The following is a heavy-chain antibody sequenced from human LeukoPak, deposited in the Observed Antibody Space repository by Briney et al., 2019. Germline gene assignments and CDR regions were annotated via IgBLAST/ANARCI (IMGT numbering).Heavy chain of an antibody. J-gene: IGHJ6*02. V-gene: IGHV1-8*01. Sequence: ASVTVSCKASGYTFTSYDINWVRQATGQGLEWMGLMNPNSGNTGYAQKFQGRVTMTRNTSISTAYMALSRLRSEDTAGYYCAREGGYSYGFDGMDVWGQGTTVTVSS. D-gene: IGHD5-18*01. CDR3: AREGGYSYGFDGMDV. CDR2: MNPNSGNT. CDR1: GYTFTSYD.